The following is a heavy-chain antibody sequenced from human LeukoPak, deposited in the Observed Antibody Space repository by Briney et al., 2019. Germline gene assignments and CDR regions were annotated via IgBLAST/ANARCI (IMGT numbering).Heavy chain of an antibody. CDR2: MDPNSGNT. CDR1: GYTFTSYD. J-gene: IGHJ5*01. D-gene: IGHD2-2*01. Sequence: GASVKVSCKASGYTFTSYDINWVRQAPGQGLEWMGWMDPNSGNTGYAQKFQGRVTMARSTSVSTAYMELSSLTSEDTAVYYCARGLSRCSSGNCYEPNWLDSWGQGTLVTVSS. CDR3: ARGLSRCSSGNCYEPNWLDS. V-gene: IGHV1-8*02.